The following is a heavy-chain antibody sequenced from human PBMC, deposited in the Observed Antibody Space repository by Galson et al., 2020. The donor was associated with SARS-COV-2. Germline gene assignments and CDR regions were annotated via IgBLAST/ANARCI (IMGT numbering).Heavy chain of an antibody. V-gene: IGHV3-30*18. D-gene: IGHD3-22*01. CDR3: AKDDISGYATSWCYP. J-gene: IGHJ5*02. CDR1: GFTFSSYG. CDR2: ISYAGSNK. Sequence: GESLKIPRAASGFTFSSYGMHWVRQAPGKGLEWVAVISYAGSNKYYADSVKGRFTISRDNSKHTLYLQMNSLRAEDTAVYYCAKDDISGYATSWCYPCCQGTLVTVSS.